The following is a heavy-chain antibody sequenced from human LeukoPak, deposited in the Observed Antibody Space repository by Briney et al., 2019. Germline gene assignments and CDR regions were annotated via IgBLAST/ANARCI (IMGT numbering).Heavy chain of an antibody. D-gene: IGHD2-2*01. J-gene: IGHJ6*03. Sequence: PGGSLRLSCTASGFTLGDYTMSWVRQAPGKGLEWVGFIKSKVYGGTTEYAASVKGRFTISRDDSRSIAYLQMSSLKTEDTAMYYCTRAGYCNIISCYYYMDAWGKGTTVTVSS. CDR3: TRAGYCNIISCYYYMDA. CDR2: IKSKVYGGTT. V-gene: IGHV3-49*04. CDR1: GFTLGDYT.